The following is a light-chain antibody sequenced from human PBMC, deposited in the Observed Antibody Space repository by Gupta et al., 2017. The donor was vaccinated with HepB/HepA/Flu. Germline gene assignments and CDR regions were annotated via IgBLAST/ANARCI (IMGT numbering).Light chain of an antibody. Sequence: QSALTQPASVSGSPGQSNSLSCTGTSSDVGGYNYVSWYQQHPGKAPKLMIYDVSNRPSGVSNRFAGSKSGNTASLTISGLQAEDEADYYCSSYTSSSSWVFGGGTKLTVL. V-gene: IGLV2-14*01. J-gene: IGLJ3*02. CDR3: SSYTSSSSWV. CDR1: SSDVGGYNY. CDR2: DVS.